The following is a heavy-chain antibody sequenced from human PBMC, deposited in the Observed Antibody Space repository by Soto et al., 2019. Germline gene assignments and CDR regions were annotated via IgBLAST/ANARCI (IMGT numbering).Heavy chain of an antibody. J-gene: IGHJ3*02. Sequence: GGSLRLYCAASGFTFSSYSMNWVRQAPGKGLEWVSSISSSSSYIYYADSVKGRFTISRDNAKNSLYLQMNSLRAEDTAVYYCARDLRPTTGDAFDIWGQGTMVTVSS. V-gene: IGHV3-21*01. CDR2: ISSSSSYI. D-gene: IGHD2-2*01. CDR3: ARDLRPTTGDAFDI. CDR1: GFTFSSYS.